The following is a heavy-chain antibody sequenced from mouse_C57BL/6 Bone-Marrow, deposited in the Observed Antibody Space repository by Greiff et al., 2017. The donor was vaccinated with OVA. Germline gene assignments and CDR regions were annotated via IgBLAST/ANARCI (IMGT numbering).Heavy chain of an antibody. Sequence: EVKVEESGPGLVKPSQSLSLTCSVTGYSITSGYYWNWIRQFPGNKLEWMGYISYDGSNNYNPSLKNRISITRDTSKNQFFLKLNSVTTEDTATYYCARAGYDPFAYWGQGTLVTVSA. CDR1: GYSITSGYY. D-gene: IGHD2-2*01. V-gene: IGHV3-6*01. CDR3: ARAGYDPFAY. J-gene: IGHJ3*01. CDR2: ISYDGSN.